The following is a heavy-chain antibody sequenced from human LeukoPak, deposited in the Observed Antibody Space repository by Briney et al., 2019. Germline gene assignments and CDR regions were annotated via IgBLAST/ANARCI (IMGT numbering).Heavy chain of an antibody. D-gene: IGHD6-6*01. V-gene: IGHV3-7*05. Sequence: PGGSLRLSCAASGFTFSIYWMSWVRQAPGKGLEWVANIRHDGSEKYYVDSVKGRFTVSRDNTKNSLFLQMNSLRGEDTAVYYCARELGVSRAFDIWGQGTMVTVSS. CDR1: GFTFSIYW. CDR2: IRHDGSEK. J-gene: IGHJ3*02. CDR3: ARELGVSRAFDI.